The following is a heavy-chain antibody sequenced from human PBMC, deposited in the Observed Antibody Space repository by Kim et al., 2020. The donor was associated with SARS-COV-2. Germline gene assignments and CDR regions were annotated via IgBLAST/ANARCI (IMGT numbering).Heavy chain of an antibody. Sequence: GGSLRLSCAASGFAFSSFNMNWVRQAPGKGLEWVSSISKGSYRFYADSVKGRFTIPRDNAQNLLYLQMNSLRAEDTAIYYCASEDCSDSTCYYWGQGALVTVPS. D-gene: IGHD2-15*01. V-gene: IGHV3-21*01. CDR2: ISKGSYR. CDR1: GFAFSSFN. CDR3: ASEDCSDSTCYY. J-gene: IGHJ1*01.